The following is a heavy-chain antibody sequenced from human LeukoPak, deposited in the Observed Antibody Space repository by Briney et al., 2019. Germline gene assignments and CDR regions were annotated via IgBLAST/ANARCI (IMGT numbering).Heavy chain of an antibody. CDR3: ARRYYGSGSYYTWFDP. J-gene: IGHJ5*02. D-gene: IGHD3-10*01. CDR1: GYSFTSYW. V-gene: IGHV5-51*01. CDR2: IYPGDSDT. Sequence: GGSLKISCKGSGYSFTSYWIGWVRQMPGKGLEWMGIIYPGDSDTRYSPSFQGQVTISADKSISTAYLQWSSLKASDTAMYYGARRYYGSGSYYTWFDPWGQGTLVTVSS.